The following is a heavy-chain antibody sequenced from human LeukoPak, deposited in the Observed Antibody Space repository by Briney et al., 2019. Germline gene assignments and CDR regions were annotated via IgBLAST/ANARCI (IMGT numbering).Heavy chain of an antibody. D-gene: IGHD3-22*01. CDR3: AQHYDSSGYYYDF. Sequence: GGSLRLSCAASGFTFSSYSMNWVRQAPGKGLEWVSSISSSSSYIYYADSVKGRFTISRDNAKNSLYLQMNSLRAEDTAVYSCAQHYDSSGYYYDFWGQGTLVTVSS. CDR2: ISSSSSYI. CDR1: GFTFSSYS. J-gene: IGHJ4*02. V-gene: IGHV3-21*04.